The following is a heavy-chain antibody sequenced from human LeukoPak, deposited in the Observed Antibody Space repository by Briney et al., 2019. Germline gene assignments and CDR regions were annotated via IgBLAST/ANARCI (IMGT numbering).Heavy chain of an antibody. CDR3: VREGEGPLSKDFDY. D-gene: IGHD2/OR15-2a*01. CDR1: GFTFTDHY. J-gene: IGHJ4*02. Sequence: RASVKVSCKSSGFTFTDHYIHWVRQGPGQGLEWMGYIGPHSTFTSSPQEFQGRVTMTRDASMSTAYMELTRPTSDDTAVYYCVREGEGPLSKDFDYWGQGTLVTVSS. CDR2: IGPHSTFT. V-gene: IGHV1-2*02.